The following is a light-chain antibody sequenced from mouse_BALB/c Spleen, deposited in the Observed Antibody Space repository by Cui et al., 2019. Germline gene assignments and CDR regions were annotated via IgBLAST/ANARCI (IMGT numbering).Light chain of an antibody. Sequence: QIVLSQSPAILSASPWEKSTMTCRASSSVSYMHWYQQKPGSSPKPWIYATSHLASGVTARFSGSGSGTCYSLTISRVEAEDAATYYCQPWSSNPPTFGAGTKLELK. CDR3: QPWSSNPPT. CDR2: ATS. V-gene: IGKV4-72*01. CDR1: SSVSY. J-gene: IGKJ5*01.